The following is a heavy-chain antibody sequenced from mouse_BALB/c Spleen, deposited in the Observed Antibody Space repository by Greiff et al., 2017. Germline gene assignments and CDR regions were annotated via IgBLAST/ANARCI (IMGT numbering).Heavy chain of an antibody. D-gene: IGHD2-1*01. V-gene: IGHV5-17*02. CDR2: ISSGSSTI. Sequence: EVQVVESGGGLVQPGGSRKLSCAASGFTFSSFGMHWVRQAPEKGLEWVAYISSGSSTIYYADTVKGRFTISRDNPKNTLFLQMTSLRSEDTDMYYCARSYCNHGWFAYWGQGTLVTVSA. CDR3: ARSYCNHGWFAY. CDR1: GFTFSSFG. J-gene: IGHJ3*01.